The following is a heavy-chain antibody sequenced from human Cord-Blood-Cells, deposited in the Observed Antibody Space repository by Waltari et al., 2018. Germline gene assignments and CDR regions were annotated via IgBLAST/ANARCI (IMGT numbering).Heavy chain of an antibody. J-gene: IGHJ3*02. CDR1: GFTVSSKY. CDR2: IYSGGST. Sequence: EVQLVESGGGLVQPGGSLRLSCAASGFTVSSKYMSWVRKAPGKGLECVSVIYSGGSTYYADSVKGRFTISRHNSKNTLYLQMNSLRAEDTAVYYCAVTTGAYAFDIWGQGTMVTVSS. CDR3: AVTTGAYAFDI. V-gene: IGHV3-53*04. D-gene: IGHD1-1*01.